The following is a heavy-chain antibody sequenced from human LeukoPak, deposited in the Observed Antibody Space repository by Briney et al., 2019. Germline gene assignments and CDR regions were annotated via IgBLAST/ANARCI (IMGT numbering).Heavy chain of an antibody. Sequence: QTGGSLRLSCAASGFTVSSNYMTWVRQAPGKGLEWVSVIYSGGNTYYADSVKGRFTISRDNSKNTLYLQMNSLRAEDTAVYYCAKGLLKGLMKFDYWGQGTLVTVSS. D-gene: IGHD3-22*01. J-gene: IGHJ4*02. V-gene: IGHV3-53*01. CDR2: IYSGGNT. CDR1: GFTVSSNY. CDR3: AKGLLKGLMKFDY.